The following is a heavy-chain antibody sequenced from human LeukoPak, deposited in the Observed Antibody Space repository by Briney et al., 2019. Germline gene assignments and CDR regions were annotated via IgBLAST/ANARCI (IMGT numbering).Heavy chain of an antibody. CDR3: GASPAPTHYYDYTGYYAY. Sequence: SETLSLTCTVSDDSISDYYRGWIRQPPGNRLEWIGYVYYTGNTNYNPSLRSRVTISVDTSKNQFSLKLSSVTAADTAVYYCGASPAPTHYYDYTGYYAYWGQGTLVTVSS. J-gene: IGHJ4*02. D-gene: IGHD3-16*01. CDR2: VYYTGNT. V-gene: IGHV4-59*08. CDR1: DDSISDYY.